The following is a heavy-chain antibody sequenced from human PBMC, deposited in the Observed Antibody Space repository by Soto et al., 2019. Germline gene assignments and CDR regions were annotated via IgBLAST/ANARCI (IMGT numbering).Heavy chain of an antibody. V-gene: IGHV1-8*02. CDR3: ARGDVVVPAAIRPYYYYMDV. CDR1: GYTFTSYD. J-gene: IGHJ6*03. D-gene: IGHD2-2*02. Sequence: APVKVSCKASGYTFTSYDINWVRQATGQGLEWMGWMNPNSGNTGYAQKFQGRVTMTRNTSISTAYMELSSLRSEDTAVYYCARGDVVVPAAIRPYYYYMDVWGKGTTVTVSS. CDR2: MNPNSGNT.